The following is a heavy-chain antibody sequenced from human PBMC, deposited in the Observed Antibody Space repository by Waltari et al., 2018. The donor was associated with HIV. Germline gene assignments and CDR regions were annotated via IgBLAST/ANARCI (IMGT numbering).Heavy chain of an antibody. CDR3: TRTLQGLYLFDE. J-gene: IGHJ4*02. D-gene: IGHD2-2*02. CDR2: SDTGGTIT. CDR1: GFFFDSYW. Sequence: DVQLVESGGGLVQPGGSLRLSCGASGFFFDSYWMFWVRQAPGAGLVGDARSDTGGTITTSADSVKGRFVIARYNAKDTLFLQMNSLRVEDTAVYDCTRTLQGLYLFDEWGQGTLVTVSS. V-gene: IGHV3-74*01.